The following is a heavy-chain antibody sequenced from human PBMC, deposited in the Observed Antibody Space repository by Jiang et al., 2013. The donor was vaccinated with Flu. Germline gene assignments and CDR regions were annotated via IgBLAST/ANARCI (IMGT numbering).Heavy chain of an antibody. D-gene: IGHD1-26*01. CDR2: IYYSGST. Sequence: PGLVKPSETLSLTCTVSGGSISSSSYYWGWIRQPPGKGLEWIGSIYYSGSTYYNPSLKSRVTISVDTSKNQFSLKLSSVTAADTAVYYCARHGVRIFGRIEWELVGAFDIWGQGTMVTVSS. V-gene: IGHV4-39*01. J-gene: IGHJ3*02. CDR1: GGSISSSSYY. CDR3: ARHGVRIFGRIEWELVGAFDI.